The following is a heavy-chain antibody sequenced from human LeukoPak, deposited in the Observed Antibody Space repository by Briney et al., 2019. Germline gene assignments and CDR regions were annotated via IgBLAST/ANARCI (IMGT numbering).Heavy chain of an antibody. CDR3: ARHEGGNLDFDY. CDR2: IHYSGST. CDR1: GGSISSFF. D-gene: IGHD4-23*01. Sequence: SETLSLTCTVSGGSISSFFWSWIRQPPGEGLEWIGYIHYSGSTNYNPSLESRVTISVDTSKNQFSLNLSSVTAADTAVYYCARHEGGNLDFDYRGQGTLVTVSS. V-gene: IGHV4-59*08. J-gene: IGHJ4*02.